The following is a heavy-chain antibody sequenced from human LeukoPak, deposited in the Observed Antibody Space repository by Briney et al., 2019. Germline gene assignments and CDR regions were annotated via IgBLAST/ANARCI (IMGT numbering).Heavy chain of an antibody. D-gene: IGHD6-19*01. J-gene: IGHJ3*02. CDR3: AKVRRSSGWYRGAFDI. CDR1: GFTVSSNY. CDR2: ISGSGGST. Sequence: GGSLRLSCAASGFTVSSNYMSWVRQAPGKGLEWVSVISGSGGSTYYADSVKGRFTISRDNSKNTLYLQMNSLRAEDTAAYYCAKVRRSSGWYRGAFDIWGQGTMVTVSS. V-gene: IGHV3-23*01.